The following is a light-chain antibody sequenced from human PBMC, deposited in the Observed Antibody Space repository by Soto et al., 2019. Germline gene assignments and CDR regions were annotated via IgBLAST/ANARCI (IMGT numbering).Light chain of an antibody. CDR1: QSFSSN. J-gene: IGKJ5*01. CDR3: QQRSNWPPVIT. Sequence: EMVLTQSPATLSLSPGERATLSCRASQSFSSNLAWYQQKPGQAPRLLIYDASKRATGIPARFSGRGSGTDFTLTISSLEPEDFAVYYCQQRSNWPPVITFGQGTRLEIK. CDR2: DAS. V-gene: IGKV3-11*01.